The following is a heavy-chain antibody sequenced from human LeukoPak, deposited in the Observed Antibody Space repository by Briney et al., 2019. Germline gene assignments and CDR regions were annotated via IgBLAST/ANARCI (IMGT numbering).Heavy chain of an antibody. D-gene: IGHD6-13*01. J-gene: IGHJ4*02. Sequence: SQTLSLTCTVSGGSIGSGGYYWSWIRQHPGKGLEWIGYIYYSGSTYYNPSLKSRVTISVDTSKNQFSLKLSSVTAADTAVYYCARGPIAAAAGYWGQGTLVTVSS. CDR1: GGSIGSGGYY. CDR3: ARGPIAAAAGY. V-gene: IGHV4-31*03. CDR2: IYYSGST.